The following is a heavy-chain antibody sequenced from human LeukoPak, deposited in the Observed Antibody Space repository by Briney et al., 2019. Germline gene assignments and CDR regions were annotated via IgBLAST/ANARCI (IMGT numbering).Heavy chain of an antibody. D-gene: IGHD3-3*02. J-gene: IGHJ6*03. CDR3: ARAFYPGYYSYMAV. V-gene: IGHV4-39*07. Sequence: SETLSLTCTVSGASISSSSFYWGWIRQPPGKGLEWIANIYYNGRTYYNPSLKSRVTISEDTSNNQFSLKLSSVTAADTAVYYCARAFYPGYYSYMAVWGKGTTVTVSS. CDR1: GASISSSSFY. CDR2: IYYNGRT.